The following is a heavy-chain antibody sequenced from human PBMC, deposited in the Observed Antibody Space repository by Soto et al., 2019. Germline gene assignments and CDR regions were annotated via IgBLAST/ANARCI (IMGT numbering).Heavy chain of an antibody. D-gene: IGHD3-22*01. CDR2: ISAYNGNT. V-gene: IGHV1-18*01. CDR1: GYTFTSYG. Sequence: APVKGSCKASGYTFTSYGISWGRQAPGQGLEWMGWISAYNGNTNYAQKLQGRVTMTTDTSTSTAYMELRSLRSDDTAVYYCASSMIVVAPSAFDIWGQGTMVTVSS. CDR3: ASSMIVVAPSAFDI. J-gene: IGHJ3*02.